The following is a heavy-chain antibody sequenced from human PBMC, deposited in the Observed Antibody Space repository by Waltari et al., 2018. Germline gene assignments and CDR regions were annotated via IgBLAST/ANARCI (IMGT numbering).Heavy chain of an antibody. Sequence: QVQLQESGPGLVKPSETLSLTCTVSGGSISSSYWSWIRQPPGKGLEWIGYIYYSGSTNYNPSRKSQVTISVDTSKNQFSLKLSSVTAADTAVYFCARHAENYYDSSGYYGSYWYFDLWGRGTLVTVSS. V-gene: IGHV4-59*08. D-gene: IGHD3-22*01. J-gene: IGHJ2*01. CDR1: GGSISSSY. CDR2: IYYSGST. CDR3: ARHAENYYDSSGYYGSYWYFDL.